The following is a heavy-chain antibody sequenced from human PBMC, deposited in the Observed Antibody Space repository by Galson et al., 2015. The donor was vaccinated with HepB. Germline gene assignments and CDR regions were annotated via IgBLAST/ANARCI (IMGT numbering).Heavy chain of an antibody. CDR3: AREAYGGYAIFDY. Sequence: SLRLSCAGSGFTINNYHMHWVRQAPGKGLEWVSGVSISSSHIYYTDSVKGRFTISRDNARNSLYLQMNSLRAEDTAVYYCAREAYGGYAIFDYWGQETLVTVSS. CDR1: GFTINNYH. CDR2: VSISSSHI. V-gene: IGHV3-21*01. D-gene: IGHD5-12*01. J-gene: IGHJ4*01.